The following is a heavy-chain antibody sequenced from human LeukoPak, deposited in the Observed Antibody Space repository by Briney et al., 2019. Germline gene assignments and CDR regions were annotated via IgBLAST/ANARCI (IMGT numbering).Heavy chain of an antibody. Sequence: SGGCLRLSYAASGFTFSSYWMHWVRQAPGKGLVWVSRINSDGSSTSYADSVKGRFTISRDNAKNTLYLQMNSLRAEDTAVYYCARVTDYYGSGSLDVWGQGTTVTVSS. CDR3: ARVTDYYGSGSLDV. D-gene: IGHD3-10*01. V-gene: IGHV3-74*01. CDR1: GFTFSSYW. CDR2: INSDGSST. J-gene: IGHJ6*02.